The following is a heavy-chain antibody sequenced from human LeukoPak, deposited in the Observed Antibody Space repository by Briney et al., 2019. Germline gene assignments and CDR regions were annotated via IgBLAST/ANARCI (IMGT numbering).Heavy chain of an antibody. V-gene: IGHV3-30*03. CDR1: GFTFTNYG. CDR2: ISSDGSNK. Sequence: PGGSLRLSCAASGFTFTNYGIHGVRLAPGKGLEWVAVISSDGSNKHYADSVKGRFTISRDDSKNTLYLQMNSLRVDDTALYYCTTFDMWGQGTMVTVSS. CDR3: TTFDM. J-gene: IGHJ3*02.